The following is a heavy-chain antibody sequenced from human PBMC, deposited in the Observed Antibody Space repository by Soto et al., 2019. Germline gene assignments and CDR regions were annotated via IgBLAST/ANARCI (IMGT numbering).Heavy chain of an antibody. V-gene: IGHV3-23*01. D-gene: IGHD5-18*01. J-gene: IGHJ4*02. CDR3: AKDVYTHGQPDY. CDR1: GFIFRNYA. Sequence: EVQLLESGGGLVQPGGSLRLSCAASGFIFRNYAMSWVRQARGKGLEWVSAISGSAGSRYYADSVKGRFTISRDNSKNTLYLQMNSLRAEDAAVYYCAKDVYTHGQPDYWGQGTLVTVSS. CDR2: ISGSAGSR.